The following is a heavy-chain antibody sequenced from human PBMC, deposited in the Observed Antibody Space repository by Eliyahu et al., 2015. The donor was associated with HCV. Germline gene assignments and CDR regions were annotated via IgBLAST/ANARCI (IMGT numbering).Heavy chain of an antibody. V-gene: IGHV1-46*01. D-gene: IGHD1-26*01. Sequence: QVQLVQSGAEVKKPGASVKVSCKASGYTFTSYYMHWVRQAPGQGLEWMGIINPSGGSTSYAQKFQGRVTMTRDTSTSTVYMELSSLRSEDTAVYYCATISSGSKAYISRGAAFDIWGQGTMVTVSS. CDR1: GYTFTSYY. CDR3: ATISSGSKAYISRGAAFDI. J-gene: IGHJ3*02. CDR2: INPSGGST.